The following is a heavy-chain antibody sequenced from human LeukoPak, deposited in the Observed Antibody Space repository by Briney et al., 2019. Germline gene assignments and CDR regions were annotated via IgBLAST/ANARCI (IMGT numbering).Heavy chain of an antibody. V-gene: IGHV3-74*01. CDR2: IEGGAIDT. CDR3: AKALGGITMIVVVTMNFDY. Sequence: GGSLRLSCKASGFIFSLYWMHWVRQVPGKGLVWVSRIEGGAIDTDYADFVKGRFTISRDNAKNSLYLQMNSLRAEDTAVYYCAKALGGITMIVVVTMNFDYWGQGTLVTVSS. CDR1: GFIFSLYW. D-gene: IGHD3-22*01. J-gene: IGHJ4*02.